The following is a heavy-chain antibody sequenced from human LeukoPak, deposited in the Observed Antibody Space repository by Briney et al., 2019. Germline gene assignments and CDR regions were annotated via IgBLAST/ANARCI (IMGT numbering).Heavy chain of an antibody. J-gene: IGHJ4*02. CDR1: GDSITNYY. V-gene: IGHV4-34*01. Sequence: SETLSLTCAVSGDSITNYYWSWIRQPPGKGLEWIGEINHSGSTNYNPSLKSRVTISVDTSKNQFSLKLSSVTAADTAVYYCARGTRWLQLMKWGQGTLVTVSS. D-gene: IGHD5-24*01. CDR2: INHSGST. CDR3: ARGTRWLQLMK.